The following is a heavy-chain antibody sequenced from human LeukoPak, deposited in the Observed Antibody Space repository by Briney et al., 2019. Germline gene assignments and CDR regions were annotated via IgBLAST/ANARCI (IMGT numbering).Heavy chain of an antibody. D-gene: IGHD6-19*01. CDR2: INSDGTTT. J-gene: IGHJ4*02. V-gene: IGHV3-74*01. Sequence: PGGSLRLSCAASGFTFSTYWMNWVRQAPGKGLEWVSRINSDGTTTNYADSVKGRFTISRDNAKNTLYLQMNTLTVEDTAVYYCARAGWYRWDYWGQGTLVTVSS. CDR3: ARAGWYRWDY. CDR1: GFTFSTYW.